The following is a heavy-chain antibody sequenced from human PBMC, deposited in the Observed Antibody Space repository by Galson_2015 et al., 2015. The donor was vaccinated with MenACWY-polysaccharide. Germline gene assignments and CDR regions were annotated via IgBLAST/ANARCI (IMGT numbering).Heavy chain of an antibody. V-gene: IGHV3-74*01. Sequence: SLRLSCAASGFTFSNHWMHWVRQAPGEGRVWVSRINSYATLINYADSVKGRFAISRDNARDTLYLEMNSLRAEDTGVYFCARDRVDAVVIYDHTMFDSWGQGVLVTVSS. CDR2: INSYATLI. D-gene: IGHD5-18*01. CDR3: ARDRVDAVVIYDHTMFDS. CDR1: GFTFSNHW. J-gene: IGHJ4*02.